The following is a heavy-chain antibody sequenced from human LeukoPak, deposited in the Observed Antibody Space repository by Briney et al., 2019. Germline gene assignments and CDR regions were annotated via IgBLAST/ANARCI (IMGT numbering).Heavy chain of an antibody. J-gene: IGHJ4*02. CDR2: ISYDGSNK. Sequence: PGGSLRLSCSASGFTFSSYGMHWVRQAPGKGLEWVAVISYDGSNKYYADSVKGRFTISRDNSKNTLYLQMNSLRAEDTAVYYCAKDLNDYSEGYWGQGTLVTVSS. CDR1: GFTFSSYG. V-gene: IGHV3-30*18. D-gene: IGHD5-12*01. CDR3: AKDLNDYSEGY.